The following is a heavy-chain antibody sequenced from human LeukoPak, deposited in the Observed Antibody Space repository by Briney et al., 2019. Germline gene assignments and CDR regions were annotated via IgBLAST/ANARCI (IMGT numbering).Heavy chain of an antibody. J-gene: IGHJ6*03. CDR2: ISGYNGNT. CDR3: ARVPRADYGDYYYYYYYMDV. Sequence: ASVKVSCKASGGTFSSYAISWVRQAPGQGLEWMGWISGYNGNTNYAQKLQGRVTMTTDTSTSTAYMELRSLRSDDTAVYYCARVPRADYGDYYYYYYYMDVWGKGTTVTVSS. V-gene: IGHV1-18*01. D-gene: IGHD4-17*01. CDR1: GGTFSSYA.